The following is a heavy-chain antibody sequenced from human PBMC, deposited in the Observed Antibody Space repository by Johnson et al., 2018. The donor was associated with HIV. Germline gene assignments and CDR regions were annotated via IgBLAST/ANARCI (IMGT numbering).Heavy chain of an antibody. D-gene: IGHD1-20*01. V-gene: IGHV3-30*03. Sequence: QVQLVESGGGVVQPGRSLRLSCAASGFTFNNYGMHWVRQAPGKGLEWVAVISYDGKNKYFGDSVKGRFTISRDNSKNTLYLHMNSLRAEDTAVYYCARVREERYNWNPFDIWGQGTMVTVSS. J-gene: IGHJ3*02. CDR1: GFTFNNYG. CDR2: ISYDGKNK. CDR3: ARVREERYNWNPFDI.